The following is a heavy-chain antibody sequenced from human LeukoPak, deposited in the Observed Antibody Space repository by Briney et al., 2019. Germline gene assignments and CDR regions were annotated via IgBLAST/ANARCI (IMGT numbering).Heavy chain of an antibody. CDR3: AKDPVFDYYDSSIDY. J-gene: IGHJ4*02. Sequence: PGGSLRLSCTVSGFTVSSNSMSWVRQAPGKGLEWVSFIYSDNTHYSDSVKGRFTISRDNSKNTLYLQMNSLRAEDTAVYYCAKDPVFDYYDSSIDYWGQGTLVTVSS. CDR2: IYSDNT. D-gene: IGHD3-22*01. CDR1: GFTVSSNS. V-gene: IGHV3-53*01.